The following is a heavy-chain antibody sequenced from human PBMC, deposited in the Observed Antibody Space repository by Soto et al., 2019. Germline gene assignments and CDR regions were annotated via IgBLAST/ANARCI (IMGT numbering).Heavy chain of an antibody. D-gene: IGHD6-19*01. CDR1: GGTFSSYA. V-gene: IGHV1-69*13. CDR3: ARVGYSSGWYDFLDWFDP. J-gene: IGHJ5*02. CDR2: IIPIFGTA. Sequence: SVKVSCKASGGTFSSYAISWVRQAPGQGLEWMGGIIPIFGTANYAQKFQGRVTITADESTSTAYMELSSLRSEDTAVYYCARVGYSSGWYDFLDWFDPWGEGTPVTVSS.